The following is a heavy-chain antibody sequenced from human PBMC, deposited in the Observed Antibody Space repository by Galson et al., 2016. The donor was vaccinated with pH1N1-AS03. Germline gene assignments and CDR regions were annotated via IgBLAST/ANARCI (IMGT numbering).Heavy chain of an antibody. CDR1: GFTFSSHG. J-gene: IGHJ2*01. Sequence: SLRLSCAASGFTFSSHGMHWVRQTPGKRLEWVAVIWHDGSEKYYADSVKGRFTISRDNSKNTLYLQMNSLRAEDKAVYYCARDRHYYDYIWGTYRYDWYFDLWGRGTLVTVSS. CDR2: IWHDGSEK. V-gene: IGHV3-33*01. CDR3: ARDRHYYDYIWGTYRYDWYFDL. D-gene: IGHD3-16*02.